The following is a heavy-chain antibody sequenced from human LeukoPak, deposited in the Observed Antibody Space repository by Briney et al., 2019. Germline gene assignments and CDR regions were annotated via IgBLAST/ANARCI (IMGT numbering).Heavy chain of an antibody. Sequence: GSLRLSCAASGFTFSSYSMNWVRQAPGKGLEWVSSISSSSSYIYYADSVKGRFTISRDNAKNSLYLQMNSLRAEDTAVYYCARDQKAAAGFDYWGQGTLVTVSS. D-gene: IGHD6-13*01. CDR1: GFTFSSYS. J-gene: IGHJ4*02. CDR2: ISSSSSYI. CDR3: ARDQKAAAGFDY. V-gene: IGHV3-21*01.